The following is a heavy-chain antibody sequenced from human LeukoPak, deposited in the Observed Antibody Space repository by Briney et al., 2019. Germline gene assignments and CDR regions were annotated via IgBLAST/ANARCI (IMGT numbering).Heavy chain of an antibody. Sequence: SETLSLTCAVYGGSFSGYYWSWIRQPPGKGLEWIGEINHSGSTNYNPSLKSRVTISVDTSKNQFSLKLSSVTAADTAVYYCARDTGSWYYFDYWGQGTLVTVSS. CDR2: INHSGST. J-gene: IGHJ4*02. CDR3: ARDTGSWYYFDY. D-gene: IGHD6-13*01. V-gene: IGHV4-34*01. CDR1: GGSFSGYY.